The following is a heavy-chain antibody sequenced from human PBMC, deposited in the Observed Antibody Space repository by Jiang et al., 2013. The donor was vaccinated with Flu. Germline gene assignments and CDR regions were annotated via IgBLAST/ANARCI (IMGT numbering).Heavy chain of an antibody. D-gene: IGHD6-19*01. CDR2: ISYDGSNK. CDR1: GFTFSSYG. Sequence: VQLVESGGGVVQPGRSLRLSCAASGFTFSSYGMHWVRQAPGKGLEWVAVISYDGSNKYYADSVKGRFTISRDNSKNTLYLQMNSLRAEDTAVYYCAKGESSGWYRSPNYGMDV. CDR3: AKGESSGWYRSPNYGMDV. J-gene: IGHJ6*01. V-gene: IGHV3-30*18.